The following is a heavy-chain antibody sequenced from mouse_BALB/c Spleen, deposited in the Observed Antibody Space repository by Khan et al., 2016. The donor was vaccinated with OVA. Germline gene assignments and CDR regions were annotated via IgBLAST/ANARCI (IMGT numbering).Heavy chain of an antibody. CDR3: ARRLPPYYYSMDD. CDR1: GYTFTNYW. Sequence: QVQLKESGAELAKPGASVKMSCKASGYTFTNYWMHWVKQRPGQGLEWIGYINPNTIYTEYNQKFKDKATLTADTSSSTAYMQLRSLTSEDSEVNPCARRLPPYYYSMDDWGQGTSVTVSS. D-gene: IGHD3-2*02. J-gene: IGHJ4*01. V-gene: IGHV1-7*01. CDR2: INPNTIYT.